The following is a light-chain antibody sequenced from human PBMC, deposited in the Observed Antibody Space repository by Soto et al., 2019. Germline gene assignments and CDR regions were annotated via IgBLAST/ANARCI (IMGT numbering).Light chain of an antibody. Sequence: DIQVTQSPASLSASVGDRVTISCQASQDIVKYLNWYQQKPGEAPKLLIYDASILETGVPSRFSGSGSGTDFSFTINSLPPEDIATYYCQHYKNLPLTFGGGTKVEIK. CDR1: QDIVKY. CDR2: DAS. J-gene: IGKJ4*01. CDR3: QHYKNLPLT. V-gene: IGKV1-33*01.